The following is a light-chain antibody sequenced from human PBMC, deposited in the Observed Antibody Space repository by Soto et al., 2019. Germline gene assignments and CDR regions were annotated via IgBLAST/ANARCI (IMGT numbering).Light chain of an antibody. CDR3: QKYDNLPLT. Sequence: DIQMTQSPSSLSASVGDRVTITCQASQDISNYLNWYQQKPGKAPKLLIYDASNLETGVPSRFSGSGSGTDFTFTISSLQPEDSATYYGQKYDNLPLTFFGETKVEIK. V-gene: IGKV1-33*01. J-gene: IGKJ4*01. CDR1: QDISNY. CDR2: DAS.